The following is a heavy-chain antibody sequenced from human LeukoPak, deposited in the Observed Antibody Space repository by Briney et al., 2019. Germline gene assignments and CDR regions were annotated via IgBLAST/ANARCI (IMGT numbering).Heavy chain of an antibody. CDR2: INPSGGST. Sequence: GASVKVSCKASGYTFTSYYMHWVRQAPGQGLEWMGIINPSGGSTSYAQKFQGRVTMTRDTSTSTVYMELSSLRSEDTAVYYCARAKYYYDISGYQGYFQHWGQGTLVTVSS. CDR3: ARAKYYYDISGYQGYFQH. D-gene: IGHD3-22*01. CDR1: GYTFTSYY. J-gene: IGHJ1*01. V-gene: IGHV1-46*01.